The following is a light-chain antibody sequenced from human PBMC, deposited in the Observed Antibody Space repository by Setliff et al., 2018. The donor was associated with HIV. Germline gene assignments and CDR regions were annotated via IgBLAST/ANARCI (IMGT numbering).Light chain of an antibody. CDR3: QSADSSGLYKV. Sequence: SYELTQPPSMSVSPGQTARITCSGDALPKQYAYWYQQRPGQAPVVIIYKDIERPSGIPERFSGSSSGTTVTLTISGVQAEDEADYYCQSADSSGLYKVFGGGTK. CDR1: ALPKQY. J-gene: IGLJ2*01. CDR2: KDI. V-gene: IGLV3-25*03.